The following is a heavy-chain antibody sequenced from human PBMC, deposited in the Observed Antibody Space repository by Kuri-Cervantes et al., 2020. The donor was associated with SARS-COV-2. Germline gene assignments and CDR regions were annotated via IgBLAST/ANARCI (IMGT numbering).Heavy chain of an antibody. V-gene: IGHV2-26*01. J-gene: IGHJ4*02. D-gene: IGHD4-11*01. CDR2: IFSNDEK. CDR3: ARIQATTVIADY. CDR1: GFSLSNARMG. Sequence: SGPTLVKPTETLTLTCTVSGFSLSNARMGVSWIRQPPGKALEWLAHIFSNDEKSYSTSLKNRLTISKDTSKNQVVLTMTNMGPVDTATYYCARIQATTVIADYWGQGTLVTVSS.